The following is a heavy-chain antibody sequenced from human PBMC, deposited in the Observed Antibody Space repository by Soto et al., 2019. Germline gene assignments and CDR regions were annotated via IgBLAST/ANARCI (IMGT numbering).Heavy chain of an antibody. V-gene: IGHV2-5*02. J-gene: IGHJ4*02. CDR1: GFSLSTRGVG. CDR2: IYWDDVK. Sequence: QITLKESGPALVKPTQTLTLACTFSGFSLSTRGVGVGWIRQPPGKALEWLALIYWDDVKHYSPSLMSRLTIPKDTSKNQGALTMTNMDPVDTATYYCAHKGGGDRILDYWGQGTLVTVSS. D-gene: IGHD3-16*01. CDR3: AHKGGGDRILDY.